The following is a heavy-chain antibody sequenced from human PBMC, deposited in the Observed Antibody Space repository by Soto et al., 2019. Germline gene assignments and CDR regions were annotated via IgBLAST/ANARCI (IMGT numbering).Heavy chain of an antibody. CDR3: ARWIVGGSIDY. V-gene: IGHV4-59*01. CDR1: GDSMSSSL. D-gene: IGHD1-26*01. J-gene: IGHJ4*02. CDR2: NSGTA. Sequence: SETLSLTCSVSGDSMSSSLLSWIRQPPGKGLEWIGYNSGTAHYNPSLKSRVTISLDTSKNQFSLNLSSVTAADTALYFCARWIVGGSIDYWGQGIPVTVSS.